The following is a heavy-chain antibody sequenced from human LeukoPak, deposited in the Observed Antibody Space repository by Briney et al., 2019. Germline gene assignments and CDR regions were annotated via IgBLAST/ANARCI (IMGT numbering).Heavy chain of an antibody. J-gene: IGHJ4*02. Sequence: SETLSLTCAVYGGSFSGYYWSWIRQPPGKGLEWIGEINHSGSTNYNPSLKSRVTISVDTSKNQFSLKLSSVTAADTAVYYCARLGYSGSHAYYFDYWGQGTLVTVSS. CDR1: GGSFSGYY. V-gene: IGHV4-34*01. CDR2: INHSGST. CDR3: ARLGYSGSHAYYFDY. D-gene: IGHD1-26*01.